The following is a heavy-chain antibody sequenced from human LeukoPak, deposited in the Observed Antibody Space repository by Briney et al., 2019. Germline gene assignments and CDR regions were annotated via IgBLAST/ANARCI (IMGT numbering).Heavy chain of an antibody. CDR3: ARLRAVFTIFGVVTPSGAYFDY. Sequence: NASETLSLTCAVYGGSFSDYYWSWIRQPPGKGLEWIGEINHSGSTNYNPSLKSRVTISVDTSKNQFSLKLSSVTAADTAVYYCARLRAVFTIFGVVTPSGAYFDYWGQGTLVTVSS. D-gene: IGHD3-3*01. V-gene: IGHV4-34*01. J-gene: IGHJ4*02. CDR1: GGSFSDYY. CDR2: INHSGST.